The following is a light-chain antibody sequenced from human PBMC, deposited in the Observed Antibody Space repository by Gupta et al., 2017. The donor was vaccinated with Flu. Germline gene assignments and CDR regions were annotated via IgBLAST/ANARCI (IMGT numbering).Light chain of an antibody. CDR3: QQDSSSPGT. CDR2: GAS. CDR1: QSGSSY. J-gene: IGKJ2*02. V-gene: IGKV3-15*01. Sequence: MAQSPATLSVSPGERATLSCRASQSGSSYLAWYQQKPGQAPRLLIYGASTRATGIPARFSGSGSGTEFTLTISRLQPEDFAVYYCQQDSSSPGTFGQGTXVEIK.